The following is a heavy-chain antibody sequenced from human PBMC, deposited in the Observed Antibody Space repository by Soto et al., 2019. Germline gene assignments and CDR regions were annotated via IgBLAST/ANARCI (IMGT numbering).Heavy chain of an antibody. V-gene: IGHV5-51*01. CDR1: GYSFTSYW. CDR3: ARSRRGVLRYFDWLFPFDY. Sequence: PGESLKISCKGSGYSFTSYWIGWVRQMPGKGLEWMGIIYPGDSDTRYSPSFQGQVTISADKSISTAYLQWSSLKASDTAMYYCARSRRGVLRYFDWLFPFDYWGQGTLVTVSS. J-gene: IGHJ4*02. CDR2: IYPGDSDT. D-gene: IGHD3-9*01.